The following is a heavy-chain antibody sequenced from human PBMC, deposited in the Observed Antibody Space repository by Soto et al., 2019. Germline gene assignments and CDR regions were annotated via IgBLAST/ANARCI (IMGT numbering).Heavy chain of an antibody. J-gene: IGHJ4*02. D-gene: IGHD5-12*01. V-gene: IGHV4-39*02. CDR1: GASLISNGYY. Sequence: PSDTLSLTCTVSGASLISNGYYCSWIRQPPGKGLEWIVSIFYSGTTHYNPSLRSRLSISVDTSKNVFSRKLSSLTAADTAIYCWTIRAGWLRLVSRDWGQRTLVTVTS. CDR3: TIRAGWLRLVSRD. CDR2: IFYSGTT.